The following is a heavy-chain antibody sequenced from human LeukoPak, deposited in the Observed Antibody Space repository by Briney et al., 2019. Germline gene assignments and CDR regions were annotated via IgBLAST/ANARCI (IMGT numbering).Heavy chain of an antibody. J-gene: IGHJ2*01. CDR2: IFYTGTT. D-gene: IGHD3-16*02. V-gene: IGHV4-59*08. CDR1: GGSVSGYY. Sequence: SETLSLTCTVSGGSVSGYYWSWIRQPPGKGLEYIGYIFYTGTTLYSPSLKTRVTMSVDTSKRQFSLTLTSVTAADTAVYYCARIVRQDGGYLDLWGRGSLVTVSS. CDR3: ARIVRQDGGYLDL.